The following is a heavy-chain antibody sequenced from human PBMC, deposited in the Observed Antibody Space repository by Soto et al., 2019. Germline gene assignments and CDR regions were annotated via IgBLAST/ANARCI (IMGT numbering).Heavy chain of an antibody. J-gene: IGHJ5*02. CDR1: GFTFISYA. CDR2: ISYDGSNK. V-gene: IGHV3-30*14. CDR3: ARGGGSGYGDTRGAS. D-gene: IGHD5-12*01. Sequence: QVQLVESGGGVVQPGRSLRLSCAASGFTFISYAMHWVRQAPGKGLEWLAVISYDGSNKYYADSVKGRFTISRDNSKNILYLQMNSLRADDTAVYYCARGGGSGYGDTRGASWGQGTLVTVSS.